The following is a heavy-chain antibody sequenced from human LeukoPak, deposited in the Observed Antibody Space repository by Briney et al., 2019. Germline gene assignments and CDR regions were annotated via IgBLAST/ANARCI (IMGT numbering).Heavy chain of an antibody. J-gene: IGHJ4*02. CDR3: ARDRAVAGTNFDY. CDR1: GGSISTYY. D-gene: IGHD6-19*01. V-gene: IGHV4-59*12. Sequence: SETLSLTCTVSGGSISTYYWSWIRQPPGKGLEWIGYIYYSGSTNYNPSLKSRVTISVDTSKNQFSLKLSSVTAADTAVYYCARDRAVAGTNFDYWGQGTLVTVSS. CDR2: IYYSGST.